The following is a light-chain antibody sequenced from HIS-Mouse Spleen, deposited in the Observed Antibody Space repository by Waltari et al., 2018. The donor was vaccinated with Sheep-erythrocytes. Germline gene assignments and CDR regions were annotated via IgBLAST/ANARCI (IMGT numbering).Light chain of an antibody. CDR2: DVS. V-gene: IGLV2-11*01. Sequence: QSALTQPRSASGSPGQSLTISCTGTSSDVDGSNYLSWYQQHPGKAPKLMIYDVSKRPSGVPDRFSGSKSGNTASLTISGLQAEDEADYYCCSYAGSYNHVFATGTKVTVL. J-gene: IGLJ1*01. CDR1: SSDVDGSNY. CDR3: CSYAGSYNHV.